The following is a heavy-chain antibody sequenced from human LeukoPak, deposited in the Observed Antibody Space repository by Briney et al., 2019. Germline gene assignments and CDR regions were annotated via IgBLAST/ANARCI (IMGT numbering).Heavy chain of an antibody. CDR2: ITPSGGT. V-gene: IGHV1-2*02. D-gene: IGHD5-24*01. J-gene: IGHJ4*02. CDR1: GYTFTSYA. CDR3: ARDRYGDGFAHFGY. Sequence: ASVKVPCKASGYTFTSYAMHWVRQAPGQGLEWMGWITPSGGTNYPQKFQGRVAITRDTSITTAYMDLSRLTSDDTAVYYCARDRYGDGFAHFGYWGQGALVTVSS.